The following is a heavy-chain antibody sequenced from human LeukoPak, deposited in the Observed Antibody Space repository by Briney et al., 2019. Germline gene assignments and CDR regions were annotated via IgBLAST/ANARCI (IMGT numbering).Heavy chain of an antibody. V-gene: IGHV1-69*01. Sequence: SVKVSCKASGGTFSSYAISWVRQAPGQGLEWTGGIIPIFGTANYAQKFQGRVTITADESTSTAYMELSSLRSEDTAVYYCARDLAEGGDILTGYSGWFDPWGQGTLVTVSS. CDR1: GGTFSSYA. CDR2: IIPIFGTA. CDR3: ARDLAEGGDILTGYSGWFDP. D-gene: IGHD3-9*01. J-gene: IGHJ5*02.